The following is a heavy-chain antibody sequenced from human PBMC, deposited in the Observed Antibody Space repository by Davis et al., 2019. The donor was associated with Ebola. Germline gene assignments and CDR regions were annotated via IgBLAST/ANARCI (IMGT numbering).Heavy chain of an antibody. J-gene: IGHJ6*03. D-gene: IGHD3-3*01. Sequence: PSETLSLTCTVSGGSISSYYWSWIRQPPGKGLEWIGYIYYSGSTNYNPSLKSRVTISVDTSKNQFSLKLSSVTAADTAVYYCARVNYDFWSGYPYDMDVWGKGTTVTVSS. CDR2: IYYSGST. CDR3: ARVNYDFWSGYPYDMDV. CDR1: GGSISSYY. V-gene: IGHV4-59*12.